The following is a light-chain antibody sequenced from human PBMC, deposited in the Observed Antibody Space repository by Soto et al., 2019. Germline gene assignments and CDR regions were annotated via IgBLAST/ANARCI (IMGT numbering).Light chain of an antibody. V-gene: IGKV2-24*01. J-gene: IGKJ1*01. CDR3: MQATELRT. Sequence: DIVLTQTPLSSPVTLGQPASISCRSSQSLVHSDGNTYLSWPHQRPGQPPRLLVYQVSKRFSGVPDRFSGSGAGTHFTLKISRVESEDVGIYYCMQATELRTFGQGTKVDIK. CDR2: QVS. CDR1: QSLVHSDGNTY.